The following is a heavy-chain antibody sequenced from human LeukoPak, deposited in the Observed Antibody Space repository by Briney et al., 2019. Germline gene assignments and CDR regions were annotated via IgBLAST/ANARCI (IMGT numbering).Heavy chain of an antibody. CDR1: GVSASSGNYY. Sequence: SETLSLTCTVSGVSASSGNYYWSWIRQPPGKGLEWIGYIFHTGTTNYNPSLKSRVTISLDTSKNHFSLRLSSVTAADTAVYYCARAGYYDSTAFDIWGQGTMVTVSS. CDR2: IFHTGTT. CDR3: ARAGYYDSTAFDI. V-gene: IGHV4-61*03. J-gene: IGHJ3*02. D-gene: IGHD3-22*01.